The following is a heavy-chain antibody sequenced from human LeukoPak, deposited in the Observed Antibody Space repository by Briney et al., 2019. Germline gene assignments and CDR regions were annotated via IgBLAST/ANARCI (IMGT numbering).Heavy chain of an antibody. J-gene: IGHJ4*02. D-gene: IGHD5-24*01. CDR2: IDPSDSYI. V-gene: IGHV5-10-1*01. CDR1: GSIFTSYW. CDR3: ARQGSRDAIDY. Sequence: GESLRISSKCYGSIFTSYWSCWLRQMPGKGLEWMGRIDPSDSYINYSPPFQGHVTFSADKSISTSYLQWSSLKASDTAMYYCARQGSRDAIDYRSQGTLVTVSS.